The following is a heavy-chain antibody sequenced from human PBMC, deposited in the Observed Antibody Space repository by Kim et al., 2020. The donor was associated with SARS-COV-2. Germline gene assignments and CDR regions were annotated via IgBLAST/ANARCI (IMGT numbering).Heavy chain of an antibody. V-gene: IGHV3-53*01. CDR2: ICIKGTT. Sequence: GGSLRLSCAASGCIVTNHDLTSFLQSQCNGLELRVTICIKGTTNDSDAVRGLFTISRDPSENTLYLQMNNLRAEDTAIYFCRRGHWGDTPSWGQGTRVT. CDR1: GCIVTNHD. D-gene: IGHD7-27*01. J-gene: IGHJ5*02. CDR3: RRGHWGDTPS.